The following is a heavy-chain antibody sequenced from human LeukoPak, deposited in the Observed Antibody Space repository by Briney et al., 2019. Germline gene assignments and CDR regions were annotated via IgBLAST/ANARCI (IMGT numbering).Heavy chain of an antibody. V-gene: IGHV4-4*07. D-gene: IGHD1-26*01. CDR2: IYTSGST. CDR1: GGSISSYY. CDR3: ARERKIVGATEGY. J-gene: IGHJ4*02. Sequence: PSETLSLTCTVPGGSISSYYWSWIRQPAGKGLEWIGRIYTSGSTNYNPSLKSRVTISVDKSKNQFSLKLSSVTAADTAVYYCARERKIVGATEGYWGQGTLVTVSS.